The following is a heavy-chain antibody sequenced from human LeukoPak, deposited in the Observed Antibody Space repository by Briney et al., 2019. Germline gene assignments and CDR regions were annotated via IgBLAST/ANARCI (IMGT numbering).Heavy chain of an antibody. CDR1: GGSLSSGDYY. CDR2: IYYSGST. J-gene: IGHJ4*02. D-gene: IGHD3-22*01. CDR3: ASGPIDTMIVVNY. V-gene: IGHV4-30-4*01. Sequence: PSETLSHTCTVSGGSLSSGDYYWGWLRQPPGTGLEWLGYIYYSGSTYYNPSLKSRVTISVDTSKNQFSLKLSSVTAADTAVYYCASGPIDTMIVVNYWGQGTLVTVSS.